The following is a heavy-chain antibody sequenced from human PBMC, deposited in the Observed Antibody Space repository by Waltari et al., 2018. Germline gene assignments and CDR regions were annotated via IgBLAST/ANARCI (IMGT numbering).Heavy chain of an antibody. J-gene: IGHJ3*02. CDR3: ARDRSDYGGNSVAFDI. V-gene: IGHV3-53*01. D-gene: IGHD2-21*02. CDR2: IYSGGST. CDR1: GFTVSSTY. Sequence: EVQLVESGGGLIQPGGSLRLSCAASGFTVSSTYMSWVRPAPGKGLEWVSVIYSGGSTYYADSVKGRFTISRDNSKNTLYLQMNSLRAEDTAVYYCARDRSDYGGNSVAFDIWGQGTMVTVSS.